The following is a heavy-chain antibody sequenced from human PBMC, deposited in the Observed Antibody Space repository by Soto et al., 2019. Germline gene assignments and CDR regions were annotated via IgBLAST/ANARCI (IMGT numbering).Heavy chain of an antibody. J-gene: IGHJ4*02. D-gene: IGHD2-8*01. CDR3: AREPEDGVPGDY. V-gene: IGHV1-3*01. Sequence: QVHLVQSGAEVKEPGASVRVSCEASGYTFTSHTIHWARQAPGQGLERMGWIIVSHGSPRYAPQFQGRITFGRDTSATTAYMELTSLTFEDTAVYYCAREPEDGVPGDYWGQGTPVVVSS. CDR2: IIVSHGSP. CDR1: GYTFTSHT.